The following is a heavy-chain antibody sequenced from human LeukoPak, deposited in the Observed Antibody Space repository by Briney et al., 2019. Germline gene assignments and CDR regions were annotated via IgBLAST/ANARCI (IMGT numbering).Heavy chain of an antibody. Sequence: GGSLSLSCAASGFSFSTTWMHWVRHPPGQGLVWVARITSDGSSITYAESVKGRFTIPRDNAKNTLYLQMNSLRVDDTAVYYCARDWYHAIDYWGQGTLVTVSS. J-gene: IGHJ4*02. CDR1: GFSFSTTW. CDR2: ITSDGSSI. D-gene: IGHD2-2*01. CDR3: ARDWYHAIDY. V-gene: IGHV3-74*03.